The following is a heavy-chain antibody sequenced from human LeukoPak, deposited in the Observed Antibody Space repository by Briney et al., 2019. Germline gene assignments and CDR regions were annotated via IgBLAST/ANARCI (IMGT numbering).Heavy chain of an antibody. D-gene: IGHD4-17*01. CDR3: AKDIRTRYYGDYDPWCAFDI. Sequence: PGGSLRLSCAASGFAFSSYAMSWVRQAPGKGLEWVSAISGSGGSTYYADSVKGRFTISRDNSKNTLYLQMNSLRAEDTAVYYCAKDIRTRYYGDYDPWCAFDIWGQGTMVTVSS. CDR1: GFAFSSYA. CDR2: ISGSGGST. V-gene: IGHV3-23*01. J-gene: IGHJ3*02.